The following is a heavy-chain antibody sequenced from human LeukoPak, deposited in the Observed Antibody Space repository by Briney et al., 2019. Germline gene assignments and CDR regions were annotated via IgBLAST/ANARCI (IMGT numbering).Heavy chain of an antibody. CDR2: TSYDRSIK. V-gene: IGHV3-30-3*01. D-gene: IGHD3-3*01. J-gene: IGHJ3*02. Sequence: PGGSLRLSCAASGFTFSSYAMHWVRQAPGKGLEWLAVTSYDRSIKKYADSVKGRFTISRDNSKNTLFLQMNSLRPEDTALYYCAREITIFGVVIQRYDAFDIWGQGTMVTVSS. CDR1: GFTFSSYA. CDR3: AREITIFGVVIQRYDAFDI.